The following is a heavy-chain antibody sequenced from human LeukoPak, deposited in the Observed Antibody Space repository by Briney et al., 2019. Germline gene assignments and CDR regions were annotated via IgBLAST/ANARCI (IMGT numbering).Heavy chain of an antibody. V-gene: IGHV4-34*01. CDR3: ARGTYTSGYLYFDF. J-gene: IGHJ4*02. CDR1: GGSFSGYY. CDR2: INHRGTT. Sequence: PSETLSLTCAAYGGSFSGYYWSWIRQPPGKGLEWIGEINHRGTTNYNPSLKSRVTISVDTSKKQISLKLSSVTAADTAVFYCARGTYTSGYLYFDFWGQGTLVTVSS. D-gene: IGHD6-19*01.